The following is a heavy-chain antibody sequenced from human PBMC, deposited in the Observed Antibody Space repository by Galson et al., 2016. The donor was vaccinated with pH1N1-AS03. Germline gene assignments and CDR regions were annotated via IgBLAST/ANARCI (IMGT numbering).Heavy chain of an antibody. V-gene: IGHV3-9*01. D-gene: IGHD3-10*01. CDR2: ISWNSGNT. J-gene: IGHJ6*03. Sequence: SLRLSCAASGFTFDDYAMHWVRQGPGKGLEWVSGISWNSGNTGYGDSVKGRFTISRDNAQSSLYLQMNSLRAEDTPLYFCAREASLWFGESIREPKDYNYYYYMDVWGKGTTVTVSS. CDR1: GFTFDDYA. CDR3: AREASLWFGESIREPKDYNYYYYMDV.